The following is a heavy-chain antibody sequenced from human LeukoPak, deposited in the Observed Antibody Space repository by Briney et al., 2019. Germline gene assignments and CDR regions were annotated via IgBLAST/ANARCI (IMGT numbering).Heavy chain of an antibody. V-gene: IGHV3-66*01. CDR1: GFTVSSNF. D-gene: IGHD3-22*01. Sequence: GGSLRLSCAVSGFTVSSNFMTWVRQAPGKGLEWVSIIYSGGSTCYADSVKGRFTISRDSSKNTLYLQMNSLRAEDTAVYFCASKDPYDSSAYLLDYWGQGTLVTVSS. J-gene: IGHJ4*02. CDR3: ASKDPYDSSAYLLDY. CDR2: IYSGGST.